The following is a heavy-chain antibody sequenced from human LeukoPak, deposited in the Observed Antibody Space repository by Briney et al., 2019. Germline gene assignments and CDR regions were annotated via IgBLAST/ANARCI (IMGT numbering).Heavy chain of an antibody. CDR3: ARDLAWGAY. V-gene: IGHV3-21*01. J-gene: IGHJ4*02. CDR1: GFTFSIYT. CDR2: ITSSSSSI. Sequence: GGSLRLSCVASGFTFSIYTMSWVRQAPGKGLEWVSSITSSSSSIYSADSVKGRLTISRDNAKNSLYLEMNSLRDEDTAVYYCARDLAWGAYWGQGTLVTVSS. D-gene: IGHD4/OR15-4a*01.